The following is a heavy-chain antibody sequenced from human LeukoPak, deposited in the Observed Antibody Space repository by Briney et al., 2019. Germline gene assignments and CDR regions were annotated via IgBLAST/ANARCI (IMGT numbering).Heavy chain of an antibody. Sequence: GESLRLSCAASGFTFSGSAMHWVRQASGKGLEWVGRIRSKANSYATAYAASVKGRFTISRDDSKNTAYLQMNSLKTEDTAVYYCTTQQQLAPYWGQGTLVTVSS. CDR1: GFTFSGSA. D-gene: IGHD6-13*01. V-gene: IGHV3-73*01. J-gene: IGHJ4*02. CDR3: TTQQQLAPY. CDR2: IRSKANSYAT.